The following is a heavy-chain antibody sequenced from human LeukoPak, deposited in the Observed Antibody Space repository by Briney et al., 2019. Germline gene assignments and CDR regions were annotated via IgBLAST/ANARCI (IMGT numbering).Heavy chain of an antibody. CDR1: GYSFTSYY. Sequence: ASVKVSCKASGYSFTSYYVHWVRQAPGQGLEWMGIINPSDGSTSYPQRFQGRVTMTRDTSTSTVYMELSSLISEDSALYYCARSAYTYSSYFDYWGQGTLVTVSS. CDR3: ARSAYTYSSYFDY. CDR2: INPSDGST. V-gene: IGHV1-46*01. D-gene: IGHD5-18*01. J-gene: IGHJ4*02.